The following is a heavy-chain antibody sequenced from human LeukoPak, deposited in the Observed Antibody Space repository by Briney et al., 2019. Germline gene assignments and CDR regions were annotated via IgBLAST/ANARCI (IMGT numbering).Heavy chain of an antibody. V-gene: IGHV1-18*04. CDR1: GYTFTGYF. CDR3: ARALLQYDSSGFDY. Sequence: GASVKVSCKASGYTFTGYFMHWVRQAPGQGLEWMGWISAYNGNTNYAQKLQGRVTMTTDTSTSTAYMELRSLRSDDTAVYYCARALLQYDSSGFDYWGQGTLVTVSS. J-gene: IGHJ4*02. D-gene: IGHD3-22*01. CDR2: ISAYNGNT.